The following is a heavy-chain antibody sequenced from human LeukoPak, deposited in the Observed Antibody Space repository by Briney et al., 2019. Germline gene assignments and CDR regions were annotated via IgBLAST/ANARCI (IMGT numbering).Heavy chain of an antibody. D-gene: IGHD3-9*01. CDR2: IYPNSGGP. V-gene: IGHV1-2*04. CDR1: GYTFTDYY. Sequence: ASVKVSCKASGYTFTDYYIHWVRQAPGQGLEWMGLIYPNSGGPKYAQKFQGWVTTSRDTSISTAYLELSRLTSGDTAVYYCARGAYHSDIFPLHFWGQGTLVTVSS. CDR3: ARGAYHSDIFPLHF. J-gene: IGHJ4*02.